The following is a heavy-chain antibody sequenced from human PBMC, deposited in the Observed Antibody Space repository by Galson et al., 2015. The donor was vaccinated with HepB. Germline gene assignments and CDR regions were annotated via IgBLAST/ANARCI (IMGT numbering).Heavy chain of an antibody. CDR3: ARASPGRASVYDYGLDV. Sequence: SVKVSCKASGYIFTTYAMNWVRQAPGQGLEWMGWINTNTGNPKFAQGFTGRFVFSVDTSVSTSYLQINSLKAEDTAVYYCARASPGRASVYDYGLDVWGQGTTVTVSS. J-gene: IGHJ6*02. V-gene: IGHV7-4-1*02. CDR2: INTNTGNP. D-gene: IGHD6-13*01. CDR1: GYIFTTYA.